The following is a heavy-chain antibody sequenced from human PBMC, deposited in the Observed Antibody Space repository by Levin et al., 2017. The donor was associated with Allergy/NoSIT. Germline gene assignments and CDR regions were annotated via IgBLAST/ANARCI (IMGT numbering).Heavy chain of an antibody. Sequence: ASVKVSCKTSGYTFSSYDITWVRQAAGQGLEGMGWMNPNSGNTGYAQKFRGRVSMTSDSSITTAYMELTSLESEDTAVYYCARAIRYRLLMEYWGQGTLVTVSS. J-gene: IGHJ4*02. D-gene: IGHD2-2*01. CDR3: ARAIRYRLLMEY. CDR2: MNPNSGNT. CDR1: GYTFSSYD. V-gene: IGHV1-8*01.